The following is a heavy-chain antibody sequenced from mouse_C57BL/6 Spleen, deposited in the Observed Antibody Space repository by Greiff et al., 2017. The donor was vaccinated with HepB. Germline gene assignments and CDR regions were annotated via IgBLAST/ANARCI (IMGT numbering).Heavy chain of an antibody. CDR2: INPNNGGT. CDR3: ARDYGSRESFDY. J-gene: IGHJ2*01. Sequence: EVKLQQSGPELVKPGASVKISCKASGYTFTDYYMNWVKQSHGKSLEWIGDINPNNGGTSYNQKFKGKATLTVDKSSSTAYMELRSLTSEDSAVYYCARDYGSRESFDYWGQGTTLTVSS. D-gene: IGHD1-1*01. CDR1: GYTFTDYY. V-gene: IGHV1-26*01.